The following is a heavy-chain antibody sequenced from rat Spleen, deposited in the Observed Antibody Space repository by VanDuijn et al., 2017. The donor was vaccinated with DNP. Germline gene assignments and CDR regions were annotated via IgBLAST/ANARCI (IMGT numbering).Heavy chain of an antibody. J-gene: IGHJ2*01. CDR1: GYSITSNY. CDR3: ARWTRYFDY. D-gene: IGHD1-7*01. CDR2: ISYSGST. Sequence: EVQLQESGSGLVKPSQSLSLTCSVIGYSITSNYWGWIRKFPGNKMEDIGHISYSGSTNYNPYLKSRISITRETSRNHFFLHMNSVTTEDTATYYCARWTRYFDYWGQGVMVTVSS. V-gene: IGHV3-1*01.